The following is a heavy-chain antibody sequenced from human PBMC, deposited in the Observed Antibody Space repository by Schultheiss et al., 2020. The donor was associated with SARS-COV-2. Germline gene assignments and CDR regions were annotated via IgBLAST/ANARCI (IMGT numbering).Heavy chain of an antibody. V-gene: IGHV4-59*04. CDR3: ASSTSPYYYYGMDV. D-gene: IGHD2-2*01. CDR2: IYHSGST. J-gene: IGHJ6*02. Sequence: SETLSLTCTVSGGSISSYYWSWIRQPPGKGLEWIGSIYHSGSTYYNPSLKSRVTISVDTSKNQFSLKLSSVTAADTAVYYCASSTSPYYYYGMDVWGQGTTVTVSS. CDR1: GGSISSYY.